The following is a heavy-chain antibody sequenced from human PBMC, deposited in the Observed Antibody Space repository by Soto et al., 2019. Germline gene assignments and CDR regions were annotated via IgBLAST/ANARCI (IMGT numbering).Heavy chain of an antibody. CDR1: GFTFSSYG. Sequence: QVQLVESGGGVVQPGRSLRLSCAASGFTFSSYGMHWVRQAPGKGLEWVAVIWYDGSNKYYADSVKGRFTTSRDNSKNTLYLQMNSLRAEDTAVYYCARDRDTAMGYWGQGTLVTVSS. CDR3: ARDRDTAMGY. J-gene: IGHJ4*02. D-gene: IGHD5-18*01. CDR2: IWYDGSNK. V-gene: IGHV3-33*01.